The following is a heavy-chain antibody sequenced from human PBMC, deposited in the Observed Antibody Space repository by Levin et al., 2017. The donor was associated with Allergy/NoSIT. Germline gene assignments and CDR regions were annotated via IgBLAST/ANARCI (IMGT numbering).Heavy chain of an antibody. V-gene: IGHV3-23*01. Sequence: GGSLRLSCEARGIIFSNHGMSWVRQAPGKGLEWVAAISATGGSYYYAGSVKGRFTVSRDNSKNTLFLQMNSLRGDHTAVYYCAKDRGFSYGYGFDSWGQGTLVTVSS. D-gene: IGHD5-18*01. CDR2: ISATGGSY. CDR1: GIIFSNHG. CDR3: AKDRGFSYGYGFDS. J-gene: IGHJ4*02.